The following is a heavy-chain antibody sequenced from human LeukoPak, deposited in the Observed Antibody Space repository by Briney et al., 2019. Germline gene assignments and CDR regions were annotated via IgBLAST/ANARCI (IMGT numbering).Heavy chain of an antibody. CDR3: ARVSGGYYFDD. V-gene: IGHV3-30-3*01. D-gene: IGHD3-16*01. J-gene: IGHJ4*02. Sequence: PGGSLRLSCSASAFTLASNPMHWVRQAPGKGLEGVAVISHEGSNKFYTDSVKGRFNISRDNSKNTLYLQRYSLRGVDTALYYCARVSGGYYFDDWGQGTLVIVSS. CDR2: ISHEGSNK. CDR1: AFTLASNP.